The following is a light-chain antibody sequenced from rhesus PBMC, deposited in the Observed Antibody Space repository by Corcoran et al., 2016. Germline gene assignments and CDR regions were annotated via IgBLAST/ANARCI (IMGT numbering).Light chain of an antibody. J-gene: IGKJ2*01. CDR1: QSISSW. CDR3: QQYSSSPYR. V-gene: IGKV1-22*01. CDR2: KAS. Sequence: DIQMTQSPSSLSASVGDTVTITCRASQSISSWLAWYQQKPGKAPKLLIYKASTLQSGVPSRFSGSGYGTDCTLTISSLQSEDFATYYCQQYSSSPYRFGQGTKVEIK.